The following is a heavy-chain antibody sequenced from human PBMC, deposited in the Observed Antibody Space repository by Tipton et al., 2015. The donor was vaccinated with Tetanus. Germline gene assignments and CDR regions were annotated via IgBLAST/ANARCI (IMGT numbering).Heavy chain of an antibody. V-gene: IGHV1-69*01. Sequence: QLVQSGAEVKKPGSSVKVSCKASGCTFSSYAISWVRQAPGQGLEWMGGIIPIFGTANYAQKLQGRVTITADESTSTAYMELSSLRSEDTAVYYCARGGDYYDSSGYPYYYYYGMDVWGQGTTVTVSS. CDR1: GCTFSSYA. D-gene: IGHD3-22*01. J-gene: IGHJ6*02. CDR2: IIPIFGTA. CDR3: ARGGDYYDSSGYPYYYYYGMDV.